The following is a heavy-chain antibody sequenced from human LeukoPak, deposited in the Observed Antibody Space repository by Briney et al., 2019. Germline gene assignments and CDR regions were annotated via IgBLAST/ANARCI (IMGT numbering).Heavy chain of an antibody. D-gene: IGHD3-9*01. CDR2: ISSSGSTI. Sequence: GGSLRLSCAASGFTFSSYEMNWVRQAPGKGLEWVSYISSSGSTIYYADSVKGRFTISRDNAKNSLYLQMNSLRAEDMAVYYCARGYDILTGFDYWGQGTLVTVSS. CDR3: ARGYDILTGFDY. V-gene: IGHV3-48*03. J-gene: IGHJ4*02. CDR1: GFTFSSYE.